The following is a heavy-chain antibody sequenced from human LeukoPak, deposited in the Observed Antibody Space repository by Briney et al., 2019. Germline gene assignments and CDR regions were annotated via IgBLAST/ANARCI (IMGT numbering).Heavy chain of an antibody. CDR3: ARDGGSGSYSTFFDY. J-gene: IGHJ4*02. CDR1: GVTFSNYV. CDR2: IWYDGSNQ. D-gene: IGHD3-10*01. V-gene: IGHV3-33*01. Sequence: GGSLRLSCAASGVTFSNYVIHWVRQAPGQGLEWVTLIWYDGSNQHYADSVKGRFTISRDNSKNTLYLQMNSLRAEDAAVYYCARDGGSGSYSTFFDYWGQGTLVTVSS.